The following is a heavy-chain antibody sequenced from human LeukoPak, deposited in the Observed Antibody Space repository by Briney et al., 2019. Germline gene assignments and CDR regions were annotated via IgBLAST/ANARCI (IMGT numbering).Heavy chain of an antibody. J-gene: IGHJ4*02. CDR2: MSYDGSNK. CDR3: ASGCGVTDY. V-gene: IGHV3-30*03. Sequence: GGSLRLSCAASGFTFSSYGMHWVRQAPGKGLEWVAVMSYDGSNKYYADSVKGRFTISRDNAKNSLYLQMNSLRAEDTAVYYCASGCGVTDYWGQGTLVTVSP. D-gene: IGHD4-11*01. CDR1: GFTFSSYG.